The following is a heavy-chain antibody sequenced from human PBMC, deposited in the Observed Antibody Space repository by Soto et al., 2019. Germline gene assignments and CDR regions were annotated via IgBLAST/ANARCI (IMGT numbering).Heavy chain of an antibody. CDR2: VSGSGDST. V-gene: IGHV3-23*01. CDR1: GFTFSSYA. D-gene: IGHD6-19*01. CDR3: ASRPRGSVAGTLDS. J-gene: IGHJ5*01. Sequence: GGSLRLSCGASGFTFSSYAMSWVRQAPGKGLEWVSAVSGSGDSTYYADSVKGRFTISRDNSKNTLFLQMNSLSVEDTATYYCASRPRGSVAGTLDSWGQGSLVTVSS.